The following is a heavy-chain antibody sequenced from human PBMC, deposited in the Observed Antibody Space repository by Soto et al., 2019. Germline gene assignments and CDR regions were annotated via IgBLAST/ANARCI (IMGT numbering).Heavy chain of an antibody. CDR3: ARRGYYAISAFDI. CDR2: IFYSVST. CDR1: GGSISSYY. Sequence: SETLSLTCTVSGGSISSYYWGWIRQPPGKGLEWIGIIFYSVSTYYNPSLNSRVTISVDTSKNQFSLKLSSVTAAYTAVYYCARRGYYAISAFDIWGQGTMVTVSS. V-gene: IGHV4-39*01. D-gene: IGHD2-8*01. J-gene: IGHJ3*02.